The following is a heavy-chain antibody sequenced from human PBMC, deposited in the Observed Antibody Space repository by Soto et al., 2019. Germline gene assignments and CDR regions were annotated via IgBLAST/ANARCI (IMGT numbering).Heavy chain of an antibody. D-gene: IGHD3-3*01. V-gene: IGHV3-74*01. CDR2: MNSDGSST. CDR1: GFTFRTYW. Sequence: EVRLVESGGGLAQPGGSLRLSCAASGFTFRTYWMHWVRQDPGKGLVWVSRMNSDGSSTVYADSVKGRFTISRDNAKNMLYLQMNSLTVEDTAVYYCVAMGQYYDFWSVPNYWGQGTLVTVSS. J-gene: IGHJ4*02. CDR3: VAMGQYYDFWSVPNY.